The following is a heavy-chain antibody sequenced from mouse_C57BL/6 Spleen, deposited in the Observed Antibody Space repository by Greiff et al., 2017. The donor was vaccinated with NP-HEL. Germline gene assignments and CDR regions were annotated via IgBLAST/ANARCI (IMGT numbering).Heavy chain of an antibody. CDR3: ARDNSLDGSLYAMDY. J-gene: IGHJ4*01. CDR2: ISDGGSYT. CDR1: GFTFSSYA. Sequence: EVQRVESGGGLVKPGGSLKLSCAASGFTFSSYAMSWVRQTPEKRLEWVATISDGGSYTYYPDNVKGRFTISRDNAKNNLYLQMSHLKSEDTAMYYCARDNSLDGSLYAMDYWGQGTSVTVSS. D-gene: IGHD2-3*01. V-gene: IGHV5-4*01.